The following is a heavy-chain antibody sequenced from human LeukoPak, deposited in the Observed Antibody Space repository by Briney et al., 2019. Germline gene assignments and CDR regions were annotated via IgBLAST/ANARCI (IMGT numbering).Heavy chain of an antibody. CDR2: NNSDGSST. CDR1: DYPLRSYW. D-gene: IGHD4-11*01. V-gene: IGHV3-74*01. J-gene: IGHJ4*02. CDR3: ARALPPTVTTPWK. Sequence: HPGGSLRLSCEASDYPLRSYWMQWVPKAPGKGVVWVSRNNSDGSSTSYADSVKGRFTISRDNAKNTLYLQMNSLRAEDTAVYYCARALPPTVTTPWKWGQGTLVTVSS.